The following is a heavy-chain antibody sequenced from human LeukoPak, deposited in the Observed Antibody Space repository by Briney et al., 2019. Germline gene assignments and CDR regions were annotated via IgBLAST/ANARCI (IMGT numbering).Heavy chain of an antibody. Sequence: SETLSLTCTVSGGSISSYYWSWIRQPPGKGLEWMGYIYYSGSTNYNPSLKSRVTISVDTSENQFSLKLSSVTAADTAVYYCARGRPIYYYYGMDVWGQGTTVTVSS. CDR3: ARGRPIYYYYGMDV. CDR2: IYYSGST. J-gene: IGHJ6*02. V-gene: IGHV4-59*01. CDR1: GGSISSYY.